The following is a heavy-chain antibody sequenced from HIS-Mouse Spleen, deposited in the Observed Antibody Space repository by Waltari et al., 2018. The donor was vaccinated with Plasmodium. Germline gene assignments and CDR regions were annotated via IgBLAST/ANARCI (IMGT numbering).Heavy chain of an antibody. CDR2: ISSSSSTI. V-gene: IGHV3-48*02. Sequence: EVQLVESGGGLVQPGGSLRLSCAASGFTFSSYSLNWVRQAPGKGLEWVSYISSSSSTIYYADAVKGRVTISRDNAKNSLYLQMNSLRDEDTAVYYCARVVTIFGVVIDYWGQGTLVTVSS. CDR3: ARVVTIFGVVIDY. D-gene: IGHD3-3*01. CDR1: GFTFSSYS. J-gene: IGHJ4*02.